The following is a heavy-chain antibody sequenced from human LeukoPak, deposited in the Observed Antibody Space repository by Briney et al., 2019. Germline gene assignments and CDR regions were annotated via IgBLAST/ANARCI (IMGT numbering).Heavy chain of an antibody. Sequence: ASVKVSCKASGYTFTGYYMHWVRQAPGQGLEWMGIINPSGGSTSYAQKFQGRVTMTRDMSTSTVYMELSSLRSEDTAVYYCARVTLGARNDYWGQGTLVTVSS. J-gene: IGHJ4*02. CDR2: INPSGGST. CDR1: GYTFTGYY. CDR3: ARVTLGARNDY. V-gene: IGHV1-46*01. D-gene: IGHD1-26*01.